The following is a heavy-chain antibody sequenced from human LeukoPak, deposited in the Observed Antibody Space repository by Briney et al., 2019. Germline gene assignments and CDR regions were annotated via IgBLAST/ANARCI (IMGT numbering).Heavy chain of an antibody. CDR3: VAGMGNC. CDR2: INSDGNII. J-gene: IGHJ4*02. D-gene: IGHD1-1*01. CDR1: GFTFRTYW. Sequence: PGGSLRLSCAASGFTFRTYWMHWVRQVPGKGLVWVSRINSDGNIITYADSVKGRFTISRDNTRNMVYLQMNSLTAEDSAVYYCVAGMGNCWGQGTLVSV. V-gene: IGHV3-74*01.